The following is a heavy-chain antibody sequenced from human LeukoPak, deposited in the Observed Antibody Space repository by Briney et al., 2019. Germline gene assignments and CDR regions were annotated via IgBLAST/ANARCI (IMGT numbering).Heavy chain of an antibody. CDR3: AKEYSSGWNDF. D-gene: IGHD6-19*01. CDR2: ISYDGNNG. Sequence: PGGSLRLSCAASGFTFSNYGVHWVRQAPGKGLDWVAVISYDGNNGYYADSVKGRFTISRDNSKNTLYLQMNSLRAEDTALYYCAKEYSSGWNDFWGQGTLVTVSS. J-gene: IGHJ4*02. V-gene: IGHV3-30*18. CDR1: GFTFSNYG.